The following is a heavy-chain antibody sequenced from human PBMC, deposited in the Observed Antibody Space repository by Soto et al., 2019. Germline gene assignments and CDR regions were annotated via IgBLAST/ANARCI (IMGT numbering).Heavy chain of an antibody. V-gene: IGHV6-1*01. CDR2: TYYRSQWSQWYN. CDR1: GDSVSSNSVA. CDR3: ASARGDYDFWSGYNNWFDP. D-gene: IGHD3-3*01. J-gene: IGHJ5*02. Sequence: SQTLSLTCDISGDSVSSNSVAWIWIRQSPSRGLEWLGRTYYRSQWSQWYNDYALSVKSRVTINADTSKNQFSLKLSSVTAADTAVYYCASARGDYDFWSGYNNWFDPWGQGTLVTVSS.